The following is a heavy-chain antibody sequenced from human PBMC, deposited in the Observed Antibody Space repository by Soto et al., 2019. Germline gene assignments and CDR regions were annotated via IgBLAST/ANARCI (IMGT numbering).Heavy chain of an antibody. Sequence: EVQLLESGGGLVQPGGSLRLSCAASGFTFSSYAMSWVRQAPGQGLEGVSAISGCGGSTDYADSVKGRFTISRDNSKNTLYLQMNSLRAEDTAVYYCAKIALWRQLVHYYYGMDVWGQGTTVTVSS. D-gene: IGHD6-6*01. V-gene: IGHV3-23*01. CDR1: GFTFSSYA. J-gene: IGHJ6*02. CDR3: AKIALWRQLVHYYYGMDV. CDR2: ISGCGGST.